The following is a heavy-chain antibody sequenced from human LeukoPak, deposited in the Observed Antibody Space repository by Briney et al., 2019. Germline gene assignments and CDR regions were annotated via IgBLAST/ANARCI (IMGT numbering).Heavy chain of an antibody. J-gene: IGHJ4*02. CDR3: AKDHVVGATDY. V-gene: IGHV3-23*01. Sequence: GGSLRLSCAASGFTFSSYTMSWVRQAPGKGLEWVSTITTSDGNTYYADSVKGRFTVSRDNSKNTLYLQMNSLRAEDTAVYYCAKDHVVGATDYWGQGTLVTVSS. CDR1: GFTFSSYT. D-gene: IGHD1-26*01. CDR2: ITTSDGNT.